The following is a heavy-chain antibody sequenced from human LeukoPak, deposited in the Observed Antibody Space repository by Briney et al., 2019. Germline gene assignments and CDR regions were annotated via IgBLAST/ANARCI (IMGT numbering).Heavy chain of an antibody. CDR2: IRIKANNYAT. CDR3: TGQEYSSSPGDY. CDR1: GFTFSGSA. V-gene: IGHV3-73*01. Sequence: GGSLRLSCAASGFTFSGSAMHWVRQAPGKGLEWVDRIRIKANNYATAYAASVKGRFTISRDDSRNTAYLQMNSLKTEDTAVYYCTGQEYSSSPGDYWGQGTLVTVSS. D-gene: IGHD6-6*01. J-gene: IGHJ4*02.